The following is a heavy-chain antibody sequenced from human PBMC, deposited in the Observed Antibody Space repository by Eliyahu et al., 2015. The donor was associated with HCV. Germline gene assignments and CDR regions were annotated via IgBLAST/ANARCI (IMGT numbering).Heavy chain of an antibody. CDR3: ASGGGGIAVAGTGGWFDP. J-gene: IGHJ5*02. V-gene: IGHV4-59*01. CDR1: GGXITTYY. Sequence: QVQLQESGPGLVKPSETLSLTCTVXGGXITTYYWSWIRQPPGKGLECIGYXQYXGSPXYXPSLKXRVXISVDTSKNQFXLNLTSVTAADTAVYYCASGGGGIAVAGTGGWFDPWGQGTLVTVSS. CDR2: XQYXGSP. D-gene: IGHD6-19*01.